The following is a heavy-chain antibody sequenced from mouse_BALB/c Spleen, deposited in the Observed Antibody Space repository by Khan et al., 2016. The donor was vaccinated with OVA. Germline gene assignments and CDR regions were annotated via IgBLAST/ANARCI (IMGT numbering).Heavy chain of an antibody. CDR3: ARDGYSPWFAY. CDR2: IDPENGNT. D-gene: IGHD2-3*01. J-gene: IGHJ3*01. Sequence: VQLQQSGAELVRPGALVNLSCKASGFTIKDYYMHWVKQRPEQGLVWIGRIDPENGNTIYDPKFQGKASITSDTSSNTAYLQFSSLTSEDTAVYYCARDGYSPWFAYWGQGTLVTVSA. V-gene: IGHV14-1*02. CDR1: GFTIKDYY.